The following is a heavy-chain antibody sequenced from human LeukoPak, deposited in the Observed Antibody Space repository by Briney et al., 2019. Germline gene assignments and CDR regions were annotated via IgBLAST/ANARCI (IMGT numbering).Heavy chain of an antibody. CDR2: ISGYNGNT. V-gene: IGHV1-18*04. D-gene: IGHD2-2*01. CDR3: ARSVHVKTYCNSISCWGEGMDV. CDR1: GYTFTKYG. Sequence: ASVKVSCKASGYTFTKYGVSWVRQAPVQGLEWMGWISGYNGNTDYPQKFQGRVTMTTDTSASTAYLELRSLRSDDTAVYYCARSVHVKTYCNSISCWGEGMDVLGQGTTVTVSS. J-gene: IGHJ6*02.